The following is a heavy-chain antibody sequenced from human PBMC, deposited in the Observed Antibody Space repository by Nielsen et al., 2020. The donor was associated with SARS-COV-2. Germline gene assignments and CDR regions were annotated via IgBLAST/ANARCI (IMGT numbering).Heavy chain of an antibody. V-gene: IGHV3-48*02. CDR3: AKELEVCCHYIDV. CDR2: IRMSDGAT. D-gene: IGHD5/OR15-5a*01. Sequence: GGSLRLSCTASGFALSAYGRDWVRKVPGRGLEWLPHIRMSDGATQYADSVRGRFTISRDNAKNSLYLKMNSLRDEDKAVYFCAKELEVCCHYIDVWGKGTPVTVSS. CDR1: GFALSAYG. J-gene: IGHJ6*03.